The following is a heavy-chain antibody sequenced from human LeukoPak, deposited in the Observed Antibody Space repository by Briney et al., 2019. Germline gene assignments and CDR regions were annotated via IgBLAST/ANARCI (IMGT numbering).Heavy chain of an antibody. CDR3: SKAQAVFGWFDP. CDR2: ISWNSGSI. J-gene: IGHJ5*02. Sequence: GRSLRLSCAASGFTFDDYAMHWVRQAPGKGLEWVSGISWNSGSIGYADSVKGRFTISRDNAKNSLYLQMNSLRAEDTALYYCSKAQAVFGWFDPWGQGTLVTVSS. D-gene: IGHD6-19*01. V-gene: IGHV3-9*01. CDR1: GFTFDDYA.